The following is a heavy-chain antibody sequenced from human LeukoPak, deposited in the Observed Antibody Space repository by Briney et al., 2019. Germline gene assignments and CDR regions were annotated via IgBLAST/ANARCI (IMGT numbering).Heavy chain of an antibody. V-gene: IGHV3-48*02. CDR2: ISSSSSTI. CDR1: GFTFSSYS. J-gene: IGHJ4*02. D-gene: IGHD3-22*01. Sequence: GGSLRLSCAASGFTFSSYSMNWVRQAPGKGLEWVSYISSSSSTIYYADSVKGRFTISRDNAKNSLYLQMNSMRDEDTAVYYCASALTYYYDSSGYPVDYWGQGTLVTVSS. CDR3: ASALTYYYDSSGYPVDY.